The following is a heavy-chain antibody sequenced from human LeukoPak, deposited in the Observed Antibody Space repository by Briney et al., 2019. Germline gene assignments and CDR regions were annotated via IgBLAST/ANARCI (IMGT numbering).Heavy chain of an antibody. CDR2: INPNSGGT. CDR1: GYTFTDYY. Sequence: ASVKVSCKASGYTFTDYYIHWVRQAPGQGLEWMGRINPNSGGTNYAQKFQGRVTMTRGTSISTAYMELSRLRSDDTALYYGARAYYDSSGLGFDYWGQGTLVTVSS. V-gene: IGHV1-2*06. J-gene: IGHJ4*02. D-gene: IGHD3-22*01. CDR3: ARAYYDSSGLGFDY.